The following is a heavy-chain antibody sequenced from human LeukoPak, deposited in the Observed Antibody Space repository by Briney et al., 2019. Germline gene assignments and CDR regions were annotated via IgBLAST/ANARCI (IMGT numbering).Heavy chain of an antibody. Sequence: GGSLRLSCAASGFSISGYWMGWVRQAPEKGLEWVANIAHDGSEKKYVDSVRGHFTISRDNAKNTLYLQINSLTVEDTGVYYCARPSQYSGSYFDSWGQGTLVTVSS. CDR1: GFSISGYW. J-gene: IGHJ4*02. D-gene: IGHD1-26*01. CDR2: IAHDGSEK. CDR3: ARPSQYSGSYFDS. V-gene: IGHV3-7*01.